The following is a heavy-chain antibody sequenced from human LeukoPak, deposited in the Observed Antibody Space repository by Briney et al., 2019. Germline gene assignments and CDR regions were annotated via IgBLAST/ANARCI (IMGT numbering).Heavy chain of an antibody. V-gene: IGHV3-74*01. J-gene: IGHJ4*02. CDR3: ARDRRETYCSGDCYPGSIDY. Sequence: GGSLRLSCAASGFTFSSYSMNWVRQAPGKGLVWVSRINSDGSSTSYADSVKGRFTISRDNAKNTVYLQMNSLRVEDTAVYYCARDRRETYCSGDCYPGSIDYWGQGTLVAVSS. CDR2: INSDGSST. D-gene: IGHD2-21*02. CDR1: GFTFSSYS.